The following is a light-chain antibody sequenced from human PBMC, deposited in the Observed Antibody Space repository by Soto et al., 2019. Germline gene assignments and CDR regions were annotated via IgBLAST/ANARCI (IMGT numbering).Light chain of an antibody. CDR3: QQSYSTPQT. CDR1: QSVSSI. CDR2: GAS. V-gene: IGKV3-15*01. Sequence: EIVMTQSPATLSVSAGERATLSCRASQSVSSILSWYQQKPGHAHRLLIYGASTRATGIPARFSGSGSGTDFTLTISSLQPEDFATYYCQQSYSTPQTFGQGTKVDI. J-gene: IGKJ1*01.